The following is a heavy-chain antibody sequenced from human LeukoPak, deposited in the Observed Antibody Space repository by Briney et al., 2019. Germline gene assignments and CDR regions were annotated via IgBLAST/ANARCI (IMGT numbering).Heavy chain of an antibody. CDR3: VRVGGASSILSAFDI. CDR2: IYYSETI. J-gene: IGHJ3*02. D-gene: IGHD6-6*01. V-gene: IGHV4-59*01. Sequence: SETLSLTCTVSGGSINSYYWSWVRRPPGKGLEWMGYIYYSETINYNPSLTSRVTISLDTSKNQVSLKLTSVTAADTAVYYCVRVGGASSILSAFDIWGQGAMVTVSS. CDR1: GGSINSYY.